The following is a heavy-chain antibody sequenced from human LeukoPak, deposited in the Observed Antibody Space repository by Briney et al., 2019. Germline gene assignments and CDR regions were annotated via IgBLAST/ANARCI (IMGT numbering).Heavy chain of an antibody. Sequence: GGSLRLFCGASGFTFRVHYMDWARHARGKALVCVGRNRKKANSYTTEYAASVKGRSTITRDDSKISLYLQMNSLKAEDTAVYFCARDLYSVSYYGVNYWGQGTLVTVSS. CDR3: ARDLYSVSYYGVNY. CDR2: NRKKANSYTT. D-gene: IGHD1-26*01. CDR1: GFTFRVHY. V-gene: IGHV3-72*01. J-gene: IGHJ4*02.